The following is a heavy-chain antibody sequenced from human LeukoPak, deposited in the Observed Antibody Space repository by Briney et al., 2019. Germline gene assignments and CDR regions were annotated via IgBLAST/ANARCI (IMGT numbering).Heavy chain of an antibody. D-gene: IGHD1-26*01. Sequence: GGSLRLSCAVSGFTVSSNYMSWVRQAPGKGLEWVSVIYSDGSTYSADSVKGRFTISRDNSKNTLYLQINSLRAEDTAVYYCARGRGGGSYFLADHAFDIWGQGTMVTVSS. V-gene: IGHV3-53*05. J-gene: IGHJ3*02. CDR1: GFTVSSNY. CDR3: ARGRGGGSYFLADHAFDI. CDR2: IYSDGST.